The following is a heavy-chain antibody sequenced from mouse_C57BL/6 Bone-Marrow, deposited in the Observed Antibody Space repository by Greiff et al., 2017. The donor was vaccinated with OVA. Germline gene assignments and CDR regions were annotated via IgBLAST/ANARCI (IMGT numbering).Heavy chain of an antibody. CDR3: ARSAPYSLYAMDY. D-gene: IGHD2-12*01. CDR1: GYTFTDHT. Sequence: VQLQQSGAELARPGASVKISCKVSGYTFTDHTIHWMKQRPEQGLEWIGYIYPRDGSTKYNEKFKGKATLTADKSSSTAYMQLNSLTSEDSAVYFCARSAPYSLYAMDYWGQGTSVTVSS. J-gene: IGHJ4*01. V-gene: IGHV1-78*01. CDR2: IYPRDGST.